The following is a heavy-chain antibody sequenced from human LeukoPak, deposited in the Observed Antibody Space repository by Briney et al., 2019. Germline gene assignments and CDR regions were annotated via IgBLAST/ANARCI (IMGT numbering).Heavy chain of an antibody. CDR3: ARVGATSDFDY. D-gene: IGHD1-26*01. CDR1: GGSFSGYY. J-gene: IGHJ4*02. CDR2: IYYSGST. Sequence: SETLSLTCAVYGGSFSGYYWSWIRQPPGKGLEWIGYIYYSGSTYYNPSLKSRVTISVDTSKNQFSLKLSSVTAADTAVYYCARVGATSDFDYWGQGTLVTVSS. V-gene: IGHV4-30-4*08.